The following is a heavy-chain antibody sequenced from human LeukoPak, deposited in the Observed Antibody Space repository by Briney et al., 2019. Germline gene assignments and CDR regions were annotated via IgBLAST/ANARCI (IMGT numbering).Heavy chain of an antibody. CDR2: ISAFNGIT. V-gene: IGHV1-18*01. Sequence: ASVNVSCKTSGYSFTSFGISWVRQAPGQGLEWMGWISAFNGITNYAQKVQDRINVTTDTSSSTAYMELTSLTSDDTAVYYCARDRYGSGSWWDSWGQGTLVIVSS. CDR3: ARDRYGSGSWWDS. D-gene: IGHD3-10*01. CDR1: GYSFTSFG. J-gene: IGHJ5*02.